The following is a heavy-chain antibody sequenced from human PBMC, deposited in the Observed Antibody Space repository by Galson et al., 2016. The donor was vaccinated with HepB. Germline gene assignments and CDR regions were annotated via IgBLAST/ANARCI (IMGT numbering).Heavy chain of an antibody. CDR1: GDTLTYLH. Sequence: SVKVSCKVAGDTLTYLHMHWVRQAPGKGLEWMGGFDPEDRRTTYAQKFQGRVTLSEDTSTDTTYMDVTSLTSEDTAVYFCATVRRYFDADNYFESWGQGTLFTVSS. D-gene: IGHD3-9*01. J-gene: IGHJ4*02. CDR2: FDPEDRRT. V-gene: IGHV1-24*01. CDR3: ATVRRYFDADNYFES.